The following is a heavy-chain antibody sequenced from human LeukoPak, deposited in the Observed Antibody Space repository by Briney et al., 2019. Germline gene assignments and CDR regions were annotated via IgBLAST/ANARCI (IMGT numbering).Heavy chain of an antibody. CDR1: GGSFSGYY. CDR3: ARGRRWLQA. V-gene: IGHV4-34*01. CDR2: INHSGST. Sequence: SETLSLTCAVYGGSFSGYYWSWIRQPPGKGLEWIGEINHSGSTNYNPSLKSRVTISVDTSKNQFSLKLSSVAAADTAVYYCARGRRWLQAWGQGTLVTVSS. D-gene: IGHD5-24*01. J-gene: IGHJ5*02.